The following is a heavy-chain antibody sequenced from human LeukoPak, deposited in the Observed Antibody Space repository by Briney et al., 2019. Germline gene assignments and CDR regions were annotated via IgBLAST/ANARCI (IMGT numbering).Heavy chain of an antibody. J-gene: IGHJ5*02. Sequence: ASVKVSCRVSGYTLTELSMHWVRQAPGKGLEWMGGHDPKDGETIYAQKFQGRVTMTRNTSISTAYMEPSSLRSEDTAVYYCAAQVVAATRWNWFDPWGQGTLVTVSS. CDR1: GYTLTELS. CDR3: AAQVVAATRWNWFDP. V-gene: IGHV1-24*01. D-gene: IGHD2-15*01. CDR2: HDPKDGET.